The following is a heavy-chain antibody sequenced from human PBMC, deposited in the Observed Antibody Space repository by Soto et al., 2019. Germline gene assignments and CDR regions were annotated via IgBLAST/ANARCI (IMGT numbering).Heavy chain of an antibody. J-gene: IGHJ4*02. CDR2: IVVDSNTA. CDR3: ARAIKRWEFNYYFDF. CDR1: GSTFNNFA. V-gene: IGHV1-69*06. D-gene: IGHD1-26*01. Sequence: QVVLLQSGAEVKEPGSSVRVSCQVSGSTFNNFAFSWVRQAPGHGPAWMGGIVVDSNTAEYSQRFQDRVTITADTSTDTLYMELGSLTFEDTAVYYCARAIKRWEFNYYFDFWGQGTLVTVSS.